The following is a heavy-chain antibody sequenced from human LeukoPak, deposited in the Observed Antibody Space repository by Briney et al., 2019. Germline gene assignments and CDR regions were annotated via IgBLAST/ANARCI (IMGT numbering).Heavy chain of an antibody. J-gene: IGHJ4*02. CDR3: ASYSSGWYYY. V-gene: IGHV3-7*01. D-gene: IGHD6-19*01. CDR1: GFPLSTYW. Sequence: GGSLRLSCAASGFPLSTYWMSRVPQAPGKGVEGVANIEQDGSEKYYVDSVKGRFTISRDNAKNSLYLQMNSRRAEDTAVYYCASYSSGWYYYWGQGTLVTVSS. CDR2: IEQDGSEK.